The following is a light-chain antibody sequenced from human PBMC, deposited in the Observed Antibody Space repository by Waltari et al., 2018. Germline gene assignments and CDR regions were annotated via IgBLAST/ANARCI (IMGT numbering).Light chain of an antibody. V-gene: IGLV2-8*01. CDR3: SSYAGTSTFYV. J-gene: IGLJ1*01. CDR1: SSAVGGYNY. Sequence: QSALTQPPSASGSPGQSVTIPCTGTSSAVGGYNYVSWYQQHPGKAPNLLLYEVTKRPSGVPDRFSGSKSGNTASLTVSGLQADDEADYYCSSYAGTSTFYVFGTGTEVTVL. CDR2: EVT.